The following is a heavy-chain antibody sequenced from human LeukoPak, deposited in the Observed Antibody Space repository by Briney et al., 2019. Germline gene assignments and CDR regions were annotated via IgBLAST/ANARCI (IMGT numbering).Heavy chain of an antibody. CDR2: INHSGST. Sequence: SETLSLTCAVYGGSFSDYYWSWIRQPPGKGLEWIGEINHSGSTNYNPSLKSRVTISVDTSKNQFSLKLSSVTAADTAVYYCAGLGFPGEMGMDVWGQGTTVTVPS. D-gene: IGHD5-24*01. CDR3: AGLGFPGEMGMDV. V-gene: IGHV4-34*01. J-gene: IGHJ6*02. CDR1: GGSFSDYY.